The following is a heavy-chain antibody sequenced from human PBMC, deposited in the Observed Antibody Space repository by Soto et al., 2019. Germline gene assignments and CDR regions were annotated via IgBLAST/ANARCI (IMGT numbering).Heavy chain of an antibody. J-gene: IGHJ5*02. CDR3: ARVGLVARELVA. CDR1: GYTFTAHY. Sequence: ASVKVSCKASGYTFTAHYMHWVRQAPGQGLEWMGWINPDSGVTNYAQKFQDRVTMTRDTSINTVYMELDRLKSDDTAVYYCARVGLVARELVAWGKGTPVTVS. CDR2: INPDSGVT. V-gene: IGHV1-2*02. D-gene: IGHD1-7*01.